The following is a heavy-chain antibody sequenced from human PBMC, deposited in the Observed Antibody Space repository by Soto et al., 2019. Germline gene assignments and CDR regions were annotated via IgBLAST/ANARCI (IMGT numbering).Heavy chain of an antibody. V-gene: IGHV4-34*01. CDR1: GGSFSGYY. J-gene: IGHJ4*02. CDR3: ARGSRLRPRISAAANDY. Sequence: SETLSLTCVVDGGSFSGYYWSWIRQPPGKGLEWIGEINHSGSTTYNPSLKSRVTISIDTSKNQFSLKLNSVTAADTGVYYCARGSRLRPRISAAANDYWGQGTLVTVSS. CDR2: INHSGST. D-gene: IGHD6-13*01.